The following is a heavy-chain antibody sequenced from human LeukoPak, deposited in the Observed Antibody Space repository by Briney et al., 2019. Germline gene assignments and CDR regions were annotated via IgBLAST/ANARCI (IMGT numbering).Heavy chain of an antibody. CDR2: IYHSGST. V-gene: IGHV4-4*02. CDR1: GGSISSSNW. CDR3: ARVRVSGSGYYPLDAFDI. Sequence: SETLSLTCAVSGGSISSSNWWSLVRQPPGKGLEWIGEIYHSGSTNYNPSLKSRVTISVDTSKNQFSLKLSSVTAADTAVYYCARVRVSGSGYYPLDAFDIWGQGTMVTVSS. D-gene: IGHD3-22*01. J-gene: IGHJ3*02.